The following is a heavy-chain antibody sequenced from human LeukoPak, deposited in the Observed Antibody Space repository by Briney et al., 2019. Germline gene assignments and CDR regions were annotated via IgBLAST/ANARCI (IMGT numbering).Heavy chain of an antibody. CDR3: ARGNSVAGTDISY. V-gene: IGHV3-21*01. J-gene: IGHJ4*02. Sequence: GGSLRLSCAASGFTFSTYSMNWVRQAPGKGLEWGSSISSSSGYIYYADSVKGRFTISRDNAKNSLDLQMNSLRAEDTAVYYCARGNSVAGTDISYWGQGTLVTVSS. CDR1: GFTFSTYS. D-gene: IGHD6-19*01. CDR2: ISSSSGYI.